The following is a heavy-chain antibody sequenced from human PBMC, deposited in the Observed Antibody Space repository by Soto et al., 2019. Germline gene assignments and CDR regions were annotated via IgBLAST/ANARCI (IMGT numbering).Heavy chain of an antibody. CDR1: EYSFANQW. J-gene: IGHJ5*02. D-gene: IGHD1-1*01. Sequence: PGESLKISCKGSEYSFANQWIGWVRQMPGKGLEWVGIISPDTSRTLYSPSLQGQVTISVDKSISTVYLQWNSLKASDTAMYYCTKRLNDVSKSSRWLDPWGQGTLVTVSS. CDR3: TKRLNDVSKSSRWLDP. V-gene: IGHV5-51*01. CDR2: ISPDTSRT.